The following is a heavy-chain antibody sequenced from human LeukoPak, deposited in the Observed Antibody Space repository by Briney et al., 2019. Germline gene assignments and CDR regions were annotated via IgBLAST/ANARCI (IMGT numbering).Heavy chain of an antibody. Sequence: SETLSLTCNVSGGSINNYYWSWLRQPPGKGLEWIGYIYFTGGTNYNPSLKSRVTMSIDTSKNQFSLKLNSVTAADTAFYYCARGGGLFDYWGEGRLVTVSS. CDR2: IYFTGGT. D-gene: IGHD3-10*01. CDR3: ARGGGLFDY. J-gene: IGHJ4*02. V-gene: IGHV4-59*01. CDR1: GGSINNYY.